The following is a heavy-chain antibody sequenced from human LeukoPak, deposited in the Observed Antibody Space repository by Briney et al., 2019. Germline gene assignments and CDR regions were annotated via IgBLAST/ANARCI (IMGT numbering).Heavy chain of an antibody. V-gene: IGHV3-48*03. Sequence: GGSLRLSCVVSGFTFSSYETNWVRQAPGKGLEWVSYIDSSGSAIYYADSVKGRFTISRDNAKNTLYLQMNSLRAEDTAVYYCAKDQVYCSSTSCSYYFDYWGQGTLATVSS. CDR3: AKDQVYCSSTSCSYYFDY. J-gene: IGHJ4*02. CDR2: IDSSGSAI. D-gene: IGHD2-2*01. CDR1: GFTFSSYE.